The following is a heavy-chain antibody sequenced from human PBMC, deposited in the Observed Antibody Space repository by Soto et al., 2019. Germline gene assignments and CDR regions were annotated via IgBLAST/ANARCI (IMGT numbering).Heavy chain of an antibody. D-gene: IGHD3-3*01. J-gene: IGHJ3*02. V-gene: IGHV3-33*01. CDR3: AREYYDFWSGYSSVRADAFDI. CDR1: GFTFSSYG. Sequence: QVQLVESGGGVVQPGRSLRLSCAASGFTFSSYGMHWVRQAPGKGLEWAAVIWYDGSNKYYADSVKGRFTISRDNSKNALYLQMNSLRAEDTAVYYCAREYYDFWSGYSSVRADAFDIWGQGTMVTVSS. CDR2: IWYDGSNK.